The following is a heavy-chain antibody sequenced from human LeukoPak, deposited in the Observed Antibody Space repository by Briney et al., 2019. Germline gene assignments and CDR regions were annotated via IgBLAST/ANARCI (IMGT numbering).Heavy chain of an antibody. D-gene: IGHD2-15*01. CDR1: GGSISSYY. CDR3: ARSRGGYCSGGSCYPLDY. CDR2: IYYSGST. Sequence: SETLSLACTVSGGSISSYYWSWIRQPPGKGLEWIGYIYYSGSTNYNPSLKSRVTISVDTSKNQFSLKLSSVTAADTAVYYCARSRGGYCSGGSCYPLDYWGQGTLVTVSS. V-gene: IGHV4-59*12. J-gene: IGHJ4*02.